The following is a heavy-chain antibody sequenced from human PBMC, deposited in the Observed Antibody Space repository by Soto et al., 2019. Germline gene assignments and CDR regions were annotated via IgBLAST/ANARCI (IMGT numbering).Heavy chain of an antibody. J-gene: IGHJ4*02. CDR2: IWYDGSNK. CDR1: GFTFSSYG. D-gene: IGHD4-17*01. CDR3: ARDFAPDYGDYFFDY. Sequence: PGGSLRLSCAASGFTFSSYGMHWVREAPGKGLEWVAVIWYDGSNKYYADSVKGRFTISRDNSKNTLYLQMNSLRAEDTAVYYCARDFAPDYGDYFFDYWGQGTLVTVSS. V-gene: IGHV3-33*01.